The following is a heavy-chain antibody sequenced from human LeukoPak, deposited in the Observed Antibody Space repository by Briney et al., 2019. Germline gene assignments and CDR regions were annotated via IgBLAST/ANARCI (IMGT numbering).Heavy chain of an antibody. CDR2: ISGSGGSR. J-gene: IGHJ4*02. CDR3: AKDRDYFDY. V-gene: IGHV3-23*01. CDR1: GFTFSSYA. Sequence: HPGGSLRLSCAASGFTFSSYAMTWVRQAPGKGLEWVSSISGSGGSRDYADSVKGRFTISRDNSKNTLYLQMNSLRAEDTAVYYCAKDRDYFDYWGQGTLVTVSS.